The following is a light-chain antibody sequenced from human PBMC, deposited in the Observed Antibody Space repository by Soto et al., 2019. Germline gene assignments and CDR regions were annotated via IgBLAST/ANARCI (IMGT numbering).Light chain of an antibody. CDR1: PTISSW. CDR3: QHYNSYSEA. Sequence: DIHMTQSPSTLSGSVGDRVTITCRASPTISSWLAWYQQKPGKAPKLLIYKASTLKSGVPSRFSGSGSGTEFTLTISSLQPDDFATYYCQHYNSYSEAFGQGTKVDI. V-gene: IGKV1-5*03. J-gene: IGKJ1*01. CDR2: KAS.